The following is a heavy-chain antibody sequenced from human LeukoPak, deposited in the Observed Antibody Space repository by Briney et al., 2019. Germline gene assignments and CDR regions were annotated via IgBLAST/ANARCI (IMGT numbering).Heavy chain of an antibody. CDR2: IYHSGST. J-gene: IGHJ3*02. Sequence: SQTLSLTCAVSGGSISSGGYSWSWIRQPPGKGLEWIGYIYHSGSTYYNPSPKSRVTISVDRSKNQFSLKLSSVTAADTAVYYCARVGDAFDIWGQGTMVTVPS. CDR3: ARVGDAFDI. CDR1: GGSISSGGYS. V-gene: IGHV4-30-2*01.